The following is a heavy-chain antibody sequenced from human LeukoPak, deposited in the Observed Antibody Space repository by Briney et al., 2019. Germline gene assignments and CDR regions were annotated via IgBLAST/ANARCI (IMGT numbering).Heavy chain of an antibody. D-gene: IGHD3-10*01. J-gene: IGHJ4*02. V-gene: IGHV3-9*01. CDR2: ISWNSGSI. CDR1: GFTFDDYA. Sequence: GGSLRLSCAASGFTFDDYAMHWVRQAPGKGLEWVSGISWNSGSIGYADSVKGRFTISRDNAKNSLYLQMNSLRAEDTAVYYCARDFFRGGYYFDYWGQGTLVTVSS. CDR3: ARDFFRGGYYFDY.